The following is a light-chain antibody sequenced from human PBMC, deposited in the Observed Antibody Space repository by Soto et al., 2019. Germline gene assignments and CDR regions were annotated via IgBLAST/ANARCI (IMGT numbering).Light chain of an antibody. CDR2: GAS. Sequence: EIVLTQSPGTLSLSPGERATLSCRASQTXXXNYLAWYQQRPGQAPRLLIYGASSRAAGIPDRFSGSGSGTDFTXXXXRXXXEXXXXXXXXQYTPALTFGGGTKVGIK. CDR1: QTXXXNY. V-gene: IGKV3-20*01. J-gene: IGKJ4*01. CDR3: XQYTPALT.